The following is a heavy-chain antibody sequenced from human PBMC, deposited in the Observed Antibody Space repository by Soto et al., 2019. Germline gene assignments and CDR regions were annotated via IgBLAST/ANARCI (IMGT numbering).Heavy chain of an antibody. Sequence: SETLSLTGTVSGGSISSGGYYWSWIRQHPGKGLEWIGYIYYSGSTYYNPSLKSRITISVDTSKNQFSLKLSSVTAADTAVYYCVRGIGGYFHYWGQGSLVTVSS. V-gene: IGHV4-31*03. CDR1: GGSISSGGYY. CDR2: IYYSGST. J-gene: IGHJ4*02. D-gene: IGHD3-3*01. CDR3: VRGIGGYFHY.